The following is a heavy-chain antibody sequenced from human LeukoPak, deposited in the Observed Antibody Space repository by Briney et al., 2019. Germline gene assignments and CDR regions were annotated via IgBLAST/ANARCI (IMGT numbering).Heavy chain of an antibody. J-gene: IGHJ6*03. D-gene: IGHD3-16*01. CDR2: ISGYNGNT. V-gene: IGHV1-18*01. Sequence: ASVKVSCKASGYTFTSYDINWVRQVTGQGLEWMGWISGYNGNTNYAQKLQGRVTMTTDTSTSTAYMELRSLRSDDTAVYYCARDYVHYYYMDVWGKGTTVTVSS. CDR3: ARDYVHYYYMDV. CDR1: GYTFTSYD.